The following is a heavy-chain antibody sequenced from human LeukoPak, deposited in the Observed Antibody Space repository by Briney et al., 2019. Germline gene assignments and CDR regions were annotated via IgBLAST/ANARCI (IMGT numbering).Heavy chain of an antibody. Sequence: SETLSLTCTVSGGSISSYYWSWIRQPPGKGLEWIGYIYYSGSTNYNPSLKSRVTISVDTSKNQFSLKLSSVTAADTAVYYCARAPRYSYGRPDYWGQGTLVTVSS. CDR3: ARAPRYSYGRPDY. CDR1: GGSISSYY. D-gene: IGHD5-18*01. V-gene: IGHV4-59*01. J-gene: IGHJ4*02. CDR2: IYYSGST.